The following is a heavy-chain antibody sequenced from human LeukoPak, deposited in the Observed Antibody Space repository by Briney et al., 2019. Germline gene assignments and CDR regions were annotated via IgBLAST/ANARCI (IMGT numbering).Heavy chain of an antibody. D-gene: IGHD1-26*01. V-gene: IGHV3-30-3*01. CDR3: ARDREQYSGSYQRWGAFDI. J-gene: IGHJ3*02. CDR2: ISYDGSNK. CDR1: GFTFSSYA. Sequence: GGSLRLSCAASGFTFSSYAMHWVRQAPGKGLEWVAVISYDGSNKYYADSVKGRYTISRDNSKNTLYLQMNSLRAEDTAVYYCARDREQYSGSYQRWGAFDIWGQGTMVTVSS.